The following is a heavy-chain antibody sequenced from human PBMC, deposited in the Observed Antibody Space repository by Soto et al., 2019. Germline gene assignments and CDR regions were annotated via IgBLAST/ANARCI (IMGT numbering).Heavy chain of an antibody. CDR1: GYTLTELS. CDR2: FDPEDGET. D-gene: IGHD6-13*01. CDR3: ATDRGAVAGLNWFDP. V-gene: IGHV1-24*01. J-gene: IGHJ5*02. Sequence: ASVKVSCKVSGYTLTELSMHWVRQAPGKGLEWMGGFDPEDGETIYAQKFQGRVTMTEDTSTDTAYMELSSLRSEDTAVYYCATDRGAVAGLNWFDPWGQGTLVTVSS.